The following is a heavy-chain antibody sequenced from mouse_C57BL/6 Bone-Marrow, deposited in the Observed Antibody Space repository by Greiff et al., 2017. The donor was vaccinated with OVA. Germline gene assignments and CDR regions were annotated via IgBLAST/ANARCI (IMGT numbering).Heavy chain of an antibody. J-gene: IGHJ1*03. Sequence: EVQLVESGGGLVQPGGSLKLSCAASGFTFSDYGMAWVRQAPRKGPEWVAFISNLAYSIYYADTVTGRFTISRGNAKNTLYLEMSSLRSEDTAMYYCARHPPITTVVEDWYFDVWGTGTTVTVSS. V-gene: IGHV5-15*01. CDR2: ISNLAYSI. CDR3: ARHPPITTVVEDWYFDV. D-gene: IGHD1-1*01. CDR1: GFTFSDYG.